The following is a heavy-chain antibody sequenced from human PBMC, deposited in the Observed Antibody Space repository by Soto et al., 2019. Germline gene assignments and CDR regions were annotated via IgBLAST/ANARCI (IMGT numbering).Heavy chain of an antibody. CDR2: ISGSGGST. J-gene: IGHJ5*02. Sequence: EVQLLESGGGLVQPGGSLRLSCAASGFTFSSYAMSWVRQAPGKGLEWVSAISGSGGSTYYADSVKGRFTISRDNSKNTLYLQMNSLRAEDTAVYYCAREGIPLRLGELSVKTTDWFDPWGQGTLVTVSS. CDR3: AREGIPLRLGELSVKTTDWFDP. CDR1: GFTFSSYA. D-gene: IGHD3-16*02. V-gene: IGHV3-23*01.